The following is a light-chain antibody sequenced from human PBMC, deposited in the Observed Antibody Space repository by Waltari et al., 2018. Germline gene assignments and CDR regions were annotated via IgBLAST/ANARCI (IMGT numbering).Light chain of an antibody. CDR1: QRVSSK. V-gene: IGKV3-15*01. CDR3: QQYNNWPTWT. CDR2: GAS. J-gene: IGKJ1*01. Sequence: ETVMTQSPVTLSVSPGERATLSCRASQRVSSKLAWYQQKPGQAPRLLIYGASTRATGIPVRFSGSGSGTEFTLTISSMQSEDFAVYYCQQYNNWPTWTFGQGTKVEIK.